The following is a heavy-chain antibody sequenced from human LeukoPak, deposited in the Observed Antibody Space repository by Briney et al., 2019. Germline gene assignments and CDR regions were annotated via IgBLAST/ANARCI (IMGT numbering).Heavy chain of an antibody. J-gene: IGHJ4*02. D-gene: IGHD2-2*01. CDR1: GGSISSGSYY. Sequence: SQTLSLTCTVSGGSISSGSYYWGWIRQPAGKGLEWIVRIYTSGSTNDNPSLKSRVTISVDTSKHQFSLKLSSVTAADTAVYYCARDRVDYCSSTSCYGYYFDYWGQGTLVTVSS. CDR3: ARDRVDYCSSTSCYGYYFDY. CDR2: IYTSGST. V-gene: IGHV4-61*02.